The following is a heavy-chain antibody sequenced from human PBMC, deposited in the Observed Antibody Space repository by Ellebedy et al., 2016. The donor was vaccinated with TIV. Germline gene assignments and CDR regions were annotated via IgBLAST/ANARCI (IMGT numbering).Heavy chain of an antibody. D-gene: IGHD6-13*01. CDR3: ARALAASDKVTYYFGMDI. J-gene: IGHJ6*02. Sequence: SETLSLXXTVSGGSISSGGYYWSWIRQHPGKGLEWIGYIYYSGSTYYNPSLKSRVTISVDTSKNQFSLKLSSVTAADTAFYYCARALAASDKVTYYFGMDIWGQGTTVTVSS. CDR2: IYYSGST. CDR1: GGSISSGGYY. V-gene: IGHV4-31*03.